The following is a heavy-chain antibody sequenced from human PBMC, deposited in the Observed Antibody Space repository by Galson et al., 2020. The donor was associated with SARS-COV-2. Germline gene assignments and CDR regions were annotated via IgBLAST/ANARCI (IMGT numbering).Heavy chain of an antibody. D-gene: IGHD6-19*01. CDR3: AIDHLQRVAGDLPDDTFAF. V-gene: IGHV3-30*02. Sequence: GGSLRLSCAASGFIFRGYGMHWVRQAPGKGLEWVAFIRYHGTEEYYADSVKGRFTISRDNSKNTLYLHMNSLRAEDTALYYCAIDHLQRVAGDLPDDTFAFWGQGTMVTVSS. CDR2: IRYHGTEE. CDR1: GFIFRGYG. J-gene: IGHJ3*01.